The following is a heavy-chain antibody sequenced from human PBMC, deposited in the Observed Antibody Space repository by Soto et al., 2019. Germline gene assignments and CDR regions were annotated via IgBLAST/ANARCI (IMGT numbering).Heavy chain of an antibody. CDR2: ISYDGSNK. Sequence: GSLRLSCAASGFTFSSYGMHWVRQAPGKGLEWVAVISYDGSNKYYADSVKGRFTISRDNSKNTLYLQMNSLRAEGTAVYYCAKEAWYYDFWSGPAAFDIWGQGTIVTV. D-gene: IGHD3-3*01. J-gene: IGHJ3*02. V-gene: IGHV3-30*18. CDR1: GFTFSSYG. CDR3: AKEAWYYDFWSGPAAFDI.